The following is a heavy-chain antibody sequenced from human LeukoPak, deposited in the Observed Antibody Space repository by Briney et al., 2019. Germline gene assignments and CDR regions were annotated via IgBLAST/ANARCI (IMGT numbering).Heavy chain of an antibody. CDR1: GFTFSSYS. CDR2: ISSSSSYI. J-gene: IGHJ4*02. V-gene: IGHV3-21*01. D-gene: IGHD6-6*01. Sequence: GGSLRLSCAASGFTFSSYSMNWVRQAPGKGLEWVSSISSSSSYIYYADSVKGRFTISRDNAKNSLYLRMNSLRAEDTAVYYCARDRRQLVLKPGYFDYWGQGTLVTVSS. CDR3: ARDRRQLVLKPGYFDY.